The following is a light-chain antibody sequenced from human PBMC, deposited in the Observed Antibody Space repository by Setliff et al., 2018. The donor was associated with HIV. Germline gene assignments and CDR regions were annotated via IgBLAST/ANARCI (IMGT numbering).Light chain of an antibody. V-gene: IGLV2-14*03. J-gene: IGLJ1*01. CDR3: SSYTSRTPLYV. CDR1: TSDIGSYNY. CDR2: DVT. Sequence: LTQPASVSGSAGQSITISCTGTTSDIGSYNYVSWYQQHPGRAPKLMISDVTNRPSGVSNRFSGSKSGNTASLTISGLQAEDEADYYCSSYTSRTPLYVFGTGTKV.